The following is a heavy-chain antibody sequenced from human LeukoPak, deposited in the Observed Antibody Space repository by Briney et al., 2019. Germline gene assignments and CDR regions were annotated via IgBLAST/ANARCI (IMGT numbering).Heavy chain of an antibody. CDR2: VDHTGST. CDR1: DDSITMYY. D-gene: IGHD3-10*01. CDR3: ARAPYYYGSGSYLDY. V-gene: IGHV4-59*08. Sequence: SETLSLTCTVSDDSITMYYWTWIRQPPGKGLEWIGYVDHTGSTKFNPSLNGRVTISVDTSKNQFSLKLSSVTAADTAVYYCARAPYYYGSGSYLDYWGQGTLVTVSS. J-gene: IGHJ4*02.